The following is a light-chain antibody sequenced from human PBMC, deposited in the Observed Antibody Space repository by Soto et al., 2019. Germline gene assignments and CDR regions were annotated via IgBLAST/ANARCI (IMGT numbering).Light chain of an antibody. CDR1: QSVSSSY. V-gene: IGKV3-20*01. CDR3: QQYGSSLFT. Sequence: EIVLTQSPGTLSLSPGERATLSCRASQSVSSSYLAWYQQKPGQAPRLLIYGASSRATGIPDRFSGSGSGTDFTLTISRLEPEDVAMYYCQQYGSSLFTFGPGTKVDIK. CDR2: GAS. J-gene: IGKJ3*01.